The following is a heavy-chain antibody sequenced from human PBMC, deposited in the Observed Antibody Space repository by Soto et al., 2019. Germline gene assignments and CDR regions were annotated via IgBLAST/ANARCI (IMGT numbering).Heavy chain of an antibody. CDR2: IYYSGST. J-gene: IGHJ3*02. CDR3: ARRLRSDIVVVVAATLAAFDI. Sequence: SETLSLTCTVSGGSISSSSYYWGWIRRPPGKGLEWIGSIYYSGSTYYNPSLKSRVTISVDTSKNQFSLKLSSVTAADTAVYYCARRLRSDIVVVVAATLAAFDIWGQGSMVTVSS. V-gene: IGHV4-39*01. CDR1: GGSISSSSYY. D-gene: IGHD2-15*01.